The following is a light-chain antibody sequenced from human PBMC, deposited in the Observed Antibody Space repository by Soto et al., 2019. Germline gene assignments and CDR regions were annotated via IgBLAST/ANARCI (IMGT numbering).Light chain of an antibody. CDR3: AAWDDSLSGPCVV. V-gene: IGLV1-47*01. CDR2: RNN. J-gene: IGLJ2*01. Sequence: QAVVTQPPSASGTPGQRVTISCSGSSSNIGSNYVYWYQQLPGTAPKLLIYRNNQRPSGVPDRFSGSKSGTSASLAISGLRSEDEADYYCAAWDDSLSGPCVVFGGGTKLTVL. CDR1: SSNIGSNY.